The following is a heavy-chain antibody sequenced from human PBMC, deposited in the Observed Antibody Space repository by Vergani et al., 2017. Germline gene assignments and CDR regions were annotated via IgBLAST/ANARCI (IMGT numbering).Heavy chain of an antibody. Sequence: QVQLQESGPGLVTPPGTLSLTCAVSGGSISSSNWWSWVRQPPGKGLEWIGEIYYSGSTNYNPSLKSRVTISIDKSKNQFSLKLSSVTAADTAVYYCARVIQLWLGDWLDPWGQGTLVTVSS. CDR3: ARVIQLWLGDWLDP. J-gene: IGHJ5*02. CDR2: IYYSGST. V-gene: IGHV4-4*03. D-gene: IGHD5-18*01. CDR1: GGSISSSNW.